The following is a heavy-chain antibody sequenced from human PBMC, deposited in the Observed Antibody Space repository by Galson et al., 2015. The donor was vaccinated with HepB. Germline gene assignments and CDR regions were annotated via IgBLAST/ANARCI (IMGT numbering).Heavy chain of an antibody. Sequence: PALVKPTQTLILTCTFSGFSLSTSGMCVSWLRQPPGKALEWLALIDWDDDTYYDTSLKTRLTISKDTSKNQVVLTMTNMDPVDTATYYCARTPLRITIFGEAEGYYGMDVWGQGTTVTVSS. CDR3: ARTPLRITIFGEAEGYYGMDV. CDR1: GFSLSTSGMC. D-gene: IGHD3-3*01. CDR2: IDWDDDT. J-gene: IGHJ6*02. V-gene: IGHV2-70*01.